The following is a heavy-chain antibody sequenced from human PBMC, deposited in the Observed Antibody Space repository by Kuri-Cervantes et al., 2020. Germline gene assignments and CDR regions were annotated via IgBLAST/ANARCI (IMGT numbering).Heavy chain of an antibody. D-gene: IGHD3-22*01. V-gene: IGHV3-21*04. CDR3: AKAKYDSSGYLAYDI. CDR1: GFTFSSYS. Sequence: GGSLRLSCVASGFTFSSYSMNWVRQAPGKGLEWVSSISSSNTYIFYADSVKGRFTISRDNARNSLYLQMNSLRAEDTALYYCAKAKYDSSGYLAYDIWGQGTMVTVSS. CDR2: ISSSNTYI. J-gene: IGHJ3*02.